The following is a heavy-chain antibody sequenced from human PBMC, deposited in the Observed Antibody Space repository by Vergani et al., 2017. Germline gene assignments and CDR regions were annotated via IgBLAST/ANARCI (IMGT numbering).Heavy chain of an antibody. CDR3: AKGSGYYGRFDY. Sequence: EVQLVESGVGLVQPGRSLRLSCAASGFTFDDYAMHWVRQAPGKGLEWVSGISWNSGSIGYADSVKGRFTISRDNAKNSLYLQMNSLRAEDTALYYCAKGSGYYGRFDYWGQGTLVTVSS. CDR2: ISWNSGSI. V-gene: IGHV3-9*01. J-gene: IGHJ4*02. CDR1: GFTFDDYA. D-gene: IGHD3-3*01.